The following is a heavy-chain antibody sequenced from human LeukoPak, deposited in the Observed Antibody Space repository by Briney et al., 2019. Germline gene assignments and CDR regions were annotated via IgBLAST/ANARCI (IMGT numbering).Heavy chain of an antibody. Sequence: SETLSLTCTVSGGSISSYYWSWIRQPPGKGLEWIGYIYYSGSTNYNPSLKSRVTISVDTSKNQFSLKLSSVTAADTAVYYCASPRGCSGGSCYRFDYWGQGTLVTVSS. J-gene: IGHJ4*02. D-gene: IGHD2-15*01. CDR3: ASPRGCSGGSCYRFDY. CDR2: IYYSGST. CDR1: GGSISSYY. V-gene: IGHV4-59*08.